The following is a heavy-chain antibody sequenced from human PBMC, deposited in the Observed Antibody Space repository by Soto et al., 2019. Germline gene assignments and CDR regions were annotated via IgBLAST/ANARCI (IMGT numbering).Heavy chain of an antibody. V-gene: IGHV1-18*01. CDR1: GYTLTELS. Sequence: GASVKVSCKVSGYTLTELSMHWVRQAPGQGLEWMGWISAYNGNTNYAQKLQGRVTMTTDTSTSTAYMELRSLRSDDTAVYYCARGLVVAGFDYWGQGTLVTVSS. J-gene: IGHJ4*02. CDR2: ISAYNGNT. CDR3: ARGLVVAGFDY. D-gene: IGHD6-19*01.